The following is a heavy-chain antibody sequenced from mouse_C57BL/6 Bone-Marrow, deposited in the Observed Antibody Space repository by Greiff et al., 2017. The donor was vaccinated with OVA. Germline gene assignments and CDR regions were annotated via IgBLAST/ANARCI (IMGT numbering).Heavy chain of an antibody. Sequence: QVQLQQPGAELVMPGASVKLSCKASGYTFTSYWMHWVKQRPGQGLEWIGEIDPSDSYTNYNQKFKGKATLTVDKSSSTAYMQLSSLTSEDSAVYYCARSIYYDWFAYWGQGTLVTVSA. CDR2: IDPSDSYT. D-gene: IGHD2-4*01. V-gene: IGHV1-69*01. CDR3: ARSIYYDWFAY. CDR1: GYTFTSYW. J-gene: IGHJ3*01.